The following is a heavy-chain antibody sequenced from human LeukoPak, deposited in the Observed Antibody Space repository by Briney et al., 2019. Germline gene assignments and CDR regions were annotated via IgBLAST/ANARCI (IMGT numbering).Heavy chain of an antibody. CDR2: INHSGST. CDR3: ARHGRSSGWYLRGMVGLAPFDY. Sequence: SETLSLTCAGYGGSFSGYYWSWIRQPAWKGLDGMGEINHSGSTNYNPSLKSGGTILVDTTKNQFSLKLSSVTAADTAVYYCARHGRSSGWYLRGMVGLAPFDYWGQGTLVTVSS. J-gene: IGHJ4*02. V-gene: IGHV4-34*01. D-gene: IGHD6-19*01. CDR1: GGSFSGYY.